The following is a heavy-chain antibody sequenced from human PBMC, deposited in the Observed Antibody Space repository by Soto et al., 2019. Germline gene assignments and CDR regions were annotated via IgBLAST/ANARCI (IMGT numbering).Heavy chain of an antibody. CDR1: SAYINDTAEY. V-gene: IGHV4-30-4*01. D-gene: IGHD3-22*01. CDR2: GYYSGTT. J-gene: IGHJ2*01. Sequence: LSLAWSVSSAYINDTAEYLREIRQAPGKGLEWIGYGYYSGTTDYIPSLKSRLSMSIDKSQNQFTLKLNSVTAADTATYYCARMSYFYDKCYFDLWGRGTPV. CDR3: ARMSYFYDKCYFDL.